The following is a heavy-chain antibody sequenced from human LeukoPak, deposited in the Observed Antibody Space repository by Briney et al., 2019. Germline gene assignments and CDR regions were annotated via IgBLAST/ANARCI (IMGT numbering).Heavy chain of an antibody. D-gene: IGHD6-13*01. V-gene: IGHV3-48*04. CDR3: VKDSRASLVLATGYFQH. J-gene: IGHJ1*01. CDR2: ISSSSSTI. CDR1: GFTFSSYS. Sequence: GGSLRLSCAASGFTFSSYSMNWVRQAPGKGLEWVSYISSSSSTIYYADSVKGRFTISRDNAKNSLYLQMNSLRAEDTALYYCVKDSRASLVLATGYFQHWGQGTLVTVSS.